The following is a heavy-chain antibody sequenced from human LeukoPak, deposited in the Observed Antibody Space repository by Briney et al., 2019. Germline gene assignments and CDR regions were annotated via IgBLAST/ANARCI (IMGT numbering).Heavy chain of an antibody. V-gene: IGHV3-23*01. CDR3: ARVSLLDDGGLGDY. J-gene: IGHJ4*02. CDR1: GFTFNNYA. Sequence: GGSQRLSCAASGFTFNNYAMSWVRQAPGKGLEWVSVIDDRGVTTKYADSVKGRFTISRDNSKNTLYLQMNSLRAEDTAVYYCARVSLLDDGGLGDYWGQGTLVTVSS. CDR2: IDDRGVTT. D-gene: IGHD4-23*01.